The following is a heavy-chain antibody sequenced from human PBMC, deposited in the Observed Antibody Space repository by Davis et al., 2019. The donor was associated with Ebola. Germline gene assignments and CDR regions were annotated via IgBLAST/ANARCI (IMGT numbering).Heavy chain of an antibody. Sequence: SETLSLTCAVYSGSFSGYYWSWIRQPPGKGLEWIGEINHSGNTHCNPSLKSRLTISVDTSKNQFSLKLNSLTAADTAVYYCARDVTYYDFWSGSRAYGMDVWGQGTTVTVSS. J-gene: IGHJ6*02. V-gene: IGHV4-34*01. CDR2: INHSGNT. D-gene: IGHD3-3*01. CDR1: SGSFSGYY. CDR3: ARDVTYYDFWSGSRAYGMDV.